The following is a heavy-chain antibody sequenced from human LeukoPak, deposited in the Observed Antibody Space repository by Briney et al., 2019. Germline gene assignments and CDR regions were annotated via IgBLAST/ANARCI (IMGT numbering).Heavy chain of an antibody. CDR3: ARDRF. CDR2: ISSSSSYI. CDR1: GFTFSSYS. V-gene: IGHV3-21*01. Sequence: GGSLRLSCAASGFTFSSYSMNWARQAPGKGLEWVSSISSSSSYIYHADSVKGRFTISRDNAKNSLYLQMNSLRAEDTAVYYCARDRFWGQGTLVTVSS. J-gene: IGHJ4*02.